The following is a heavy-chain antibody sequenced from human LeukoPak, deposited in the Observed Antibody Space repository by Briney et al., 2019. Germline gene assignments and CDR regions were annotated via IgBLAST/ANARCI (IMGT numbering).Heavy chain of an antibody. Sequence: ASVKVSCKATGYTFTSYGISWVRQAPGQGLEWMGWISSNSDNTNYAQKLQGRVTMTTDTSTSTAYMELRSLRSDDTALYFCARDWGSIKVIADYWGQGTLVAVSS. CDR1: GYTFTSYG. J-gene: IGHJ4*02. CDR2: ISSNSDNT. CDR3: ARDWGSIKVIADY. D-gene: IGHD7-27*01. V-gene: IGHV1-18*01.